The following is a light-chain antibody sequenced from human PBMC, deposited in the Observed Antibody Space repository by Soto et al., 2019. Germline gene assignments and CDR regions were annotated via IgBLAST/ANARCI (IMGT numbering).Light chain of an antibody. CDR3: QQRSNWPPIT. Sequence: EIVLTQSPATLSLSPGERATLSCRASHSVGTYLAWYQQKPGQAPRLLIYDASNRATGIPARFSGSGSGTGFTLTINSLEPGDFAVYYCQQRSNWPPITFGQGTRLEI. J-gene: IGKJ5*01. CDR1: HSVGTY. V-gene: IGKV3-11*01. CDR2: DAS.